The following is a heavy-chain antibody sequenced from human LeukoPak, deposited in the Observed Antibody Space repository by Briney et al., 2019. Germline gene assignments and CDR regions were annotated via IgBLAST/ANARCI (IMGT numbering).Heavy chain of an antibody. Sequence: SVKVSCKASGGTFSSYAISWVRQAPGQGLEWMGGIIPIFGTANYAQKFQGRVTITADESTSTAYMELSSLRSKDTAVYYCARGYYDSIWFDPWGQGTLVTVSS. J-gene: IGHJ5*02. D-gene: IGHD3-22*01. V-gene: IGHV1-69*13. CDR3: ARGYYDSIWFDP. CDR1: GGTFSSYA. CDR2: IIPIFGTA.